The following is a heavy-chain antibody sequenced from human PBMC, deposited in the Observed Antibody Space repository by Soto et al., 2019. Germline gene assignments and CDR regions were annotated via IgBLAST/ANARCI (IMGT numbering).Heavy chain of an antibody. CDR3: AKVAPYCSSTTCYIDY. V-gene: IGHV3-23*01. Sequence: VGSLRLSCAATGFTFSSYAMSWVRQAPGKGLEWVSTMSGSGGNTHYADSVKGRFTISRDNTKNTVYLQMNSLRAEDTAVYYCAKVAPYCSSTTCYIDYWGQGTLVTVSS. D-gene: IGHD2-2*01. CDR2: MSGSGGNT. J-gene: IGHJ4*02. CDR1: GFTFSSYA.